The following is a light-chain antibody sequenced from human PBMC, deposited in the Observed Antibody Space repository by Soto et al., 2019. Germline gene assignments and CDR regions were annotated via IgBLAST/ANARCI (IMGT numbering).Light chain of an antibody. CDR3: RQNYSSSQT. V-gene: IGKV3-15*01. Sequence: LSVSPGERATLSCRASQSVSILLAWYQQKPGHAPRLLIHGATTRATGIPARFSGSGSGTKFSLTTITLQHEDFAAYYCRQNYSSSQTLGHGTKVDIK. CDR2: GAT. CDR1: QSVSIL. J-gene: IGKJ1*01.